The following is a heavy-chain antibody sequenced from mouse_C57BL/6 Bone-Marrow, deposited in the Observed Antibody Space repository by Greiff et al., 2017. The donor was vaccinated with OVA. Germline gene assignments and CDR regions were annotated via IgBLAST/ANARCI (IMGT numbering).Heavy chain of an antibody. CDR1: GYTFTSYG. CDR2: IYPRSGNT. CDR3: ARKRGTAQATPFAY. V-gene: IGHV1-81*01. D-gene: IGHD3-2*02. J-gene: IGHJ3*01. Sequence: VKLMESGAELARPGASVKLSCKASGYTFTSYGISWVKQRTGQGLEWIGEIYPRSGNTYYNEKFKGKATLTADKSSSTAYMELRSLTSEDSAVYFCARKRGTAQATPFAYWGQGTLVTVSA.